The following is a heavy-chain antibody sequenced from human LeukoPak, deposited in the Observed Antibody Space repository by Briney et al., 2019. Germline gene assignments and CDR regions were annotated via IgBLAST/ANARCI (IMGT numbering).Heavy chain of an antibody. Sequence: SETLSLTCAVSGVSISSGYWWSWVRQSPGKGLEWIGEIFHSGTTNHNPSLKSRATISVDVSRNQFSLNLTSVTAADTAIYYCGRNGYYSADYWGRGTLVTVSS. D-gene: IGHD4-17*01. CDR2: IFHSGTT. V-gene: IGHV4-4*02. J-gene: IGHJ4*02. CDR1: GVSISSGYW. CDR3: GRNGYYSADY.